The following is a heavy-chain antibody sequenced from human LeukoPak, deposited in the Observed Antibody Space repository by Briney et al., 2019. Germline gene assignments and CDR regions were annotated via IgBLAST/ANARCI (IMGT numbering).Heavy chain of an antibody. CDR2: ISGSGGST. Sequence: GGSLRLSCAASGFTFSSYAMSWVRQAPGKGLEWVSAISGSGGSTYYADSAKGQFTISRDNSKNTLYLQMNSLRAEDTAVYYCAKGGTSYYDFWSGYRFDYWGQGTLVTVSS. V-gene: IGHV3-23*01. CDR3: AKGGTSYYDFWSGYRFDY. J-gene: IGHJ4*02. CDR1: GFTFSSYA. D-gene: IGHD3-3*01.